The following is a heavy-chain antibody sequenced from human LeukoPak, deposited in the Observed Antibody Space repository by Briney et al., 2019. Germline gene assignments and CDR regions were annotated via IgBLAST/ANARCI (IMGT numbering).Heavy chain of an antibody. CDR2: INHSGST. J-gene: IGHJ5*02. CDR3: ARAHYGGNCHWFDP. Sequence: SETLSLTCAVYGGSFSGYYWSWIRQPPGKGLEWIGEINHSGSTNYNPSLKSRVTTSVDTSKNQFSLKLSSVTAADTAVYYCARAHYGGNCHWFDPWGQGTLVTVSS. D-gene: IGHD4-23*01. CDR1: GGSFSGYY. V-gene: IGHV4-34*01.